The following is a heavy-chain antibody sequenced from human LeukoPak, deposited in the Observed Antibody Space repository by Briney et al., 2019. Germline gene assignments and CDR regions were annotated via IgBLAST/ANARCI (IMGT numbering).Heavy chain of an antibody. CDR1: GFTLSNYE. CDR2: ISKGGATV. J-gene: IGHJ5*02. V-gene: IGHV3-48*03. CDR3: ARLSVSITRRFDL. D-gene: IGHD3-3*01. Sequence: PGGSLRLSCAPSGFTLSNYEMTWVRLTPGKGLQWISYISKGGATVLYAESVKGRFTISRDNANSSLYLQMNSLSAEDTAVYFCARLSVSITRRFDLWGQGTFVTVSS.